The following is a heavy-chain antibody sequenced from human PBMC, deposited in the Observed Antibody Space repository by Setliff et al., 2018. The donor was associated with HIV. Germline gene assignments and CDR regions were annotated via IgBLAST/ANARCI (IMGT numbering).Heavy chain of an antibody. J-gene: IGHJ4*02. D-gene: IGHD1-1*01. CDR1: GYTFTAYF. CDR3: ATGLSSTDPSSNS. Sequence: SVKVSCKTSGYTFTAYFIHWVRQAPGQGLEWMGRIIPVGGTTNYAQKFQGRVTITADKSTSTVYMELSSLRSDDTAVYYCATGLSSTDPSSNSWGQGTPVTVSS. CDR2: IIPVGGTT. V-gene: IGHV1-69*08.